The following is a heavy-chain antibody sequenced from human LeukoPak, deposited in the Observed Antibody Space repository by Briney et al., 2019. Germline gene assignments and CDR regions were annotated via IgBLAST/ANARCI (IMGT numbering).Heavy chain of an antibody. J-gene: IGHJ4*02. CDR2: IYYSGST. CDR3: ARVVPEIVGASGVLDY. Sequence: PSETLSLTCTVSGDSISSHYWSWIRQPPGKGLEWIGCIYYSGSTNYNSSLKSRVTISVDTSKNQFSLKLSSVTAADTAVYYCARVVPEIVGASGVLDYWGQGTLVTVSS. V-gene: IGHV4-59*11. D-gene: IGHD1-26*01. CDR1: GDSISSHY.